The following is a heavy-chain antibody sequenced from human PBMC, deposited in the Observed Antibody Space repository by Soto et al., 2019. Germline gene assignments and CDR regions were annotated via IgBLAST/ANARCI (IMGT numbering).Heavy chain of an antibody. CDR2: IYYSGST. D-gene: IGHD3-16*01. J-gene: IGHJ5*02. CDR3: ATTLLRLFNWFDP. V-gene: IGHV4-59*08. CDR1: CGSISSYY. Sequence: PSETLSLTCTFSCGSISSYYWSWIRQPPGKGLEWIGYIYYSGSTNYNPSLKSRVTISVDTSKNQFSLKLSSVTAADTAVYYCATTLLRLFNWFDPWGQGTLVTVSS.